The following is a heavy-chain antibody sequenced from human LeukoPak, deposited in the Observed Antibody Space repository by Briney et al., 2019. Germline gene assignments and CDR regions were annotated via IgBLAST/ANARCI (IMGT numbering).Heavy chain of an antibody. J-gene: IGHJ6*03. Sequence: SETLSLTCTVSGGSISSHYWSWIRQPPGKGLEWIGYIYYSGGTNYNPSLKSRVTISVDTSKNQFSLKLSSVTAADTAVYYCARAYSNYAYYYYYYMDVWGKGTTVTVSS. CDR1: GGSISSHY. D-gene: IGHD4-11*01. V-gene: IGHV4-59*11. CDR2: IYYSGGT. CDR3: ARAYSNYAYYYYYYMDV.